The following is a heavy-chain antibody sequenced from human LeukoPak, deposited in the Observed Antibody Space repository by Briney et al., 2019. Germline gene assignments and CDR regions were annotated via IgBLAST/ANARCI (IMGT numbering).Heavy chain of an antibody. CDR2: IYYSGST. D-gene: IGHD4-23*01. V-gene: IGHV4-30-4*01. CDR3: AREFRTTVVTGGAFDI. J-gene: IGHJ3*02. CDR1: GGSISSGDYY. Sequence: PSETLSLTCTVSGGSISSGDYYWSWIRQPPGKGLEWIGYIYYSGSTYYNPSLKSRVTISVDTSKNQFSLKLSSVTAADTAVYYCAREFRTTVVTGGAFDIWGQGTMVTVSS.